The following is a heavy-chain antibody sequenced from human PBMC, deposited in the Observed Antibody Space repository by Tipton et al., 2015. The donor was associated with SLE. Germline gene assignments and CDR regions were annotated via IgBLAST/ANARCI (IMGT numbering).Heavy chain of an antibody. J-gene: IGHJ4*02. D-gene: IGHD1-26*01. CDR3: ATGAVGAPGV. Sequence: LRLSCAASGFTFDDYGMSWVRQAPGKGLEWIGYIYYRGNTNYNPSLESRVTISVDTSKKQFSLRLSSVTAADTAVYYCATGAVGAPGVWGQGTLVTVSS. CDR1: GFTFDDYG. V-gene: IGHV4-59*01. CDR2: IYYRGNT.